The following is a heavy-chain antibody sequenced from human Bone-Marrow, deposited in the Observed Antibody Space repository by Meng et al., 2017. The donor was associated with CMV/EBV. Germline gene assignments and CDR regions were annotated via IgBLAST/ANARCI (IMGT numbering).Heavy chain of an antibody. J-gene: IGHJ3*02. CDR2: INSDGSST. V-gene: IGHV3-74*01. CDR3: ARAWSKYQLLWGTQLGMYDAFDI. D-gene: IGHD2-2*01. CDR1: W. Sequence: WMHWVRQAPGKGLVWVSRINSDGSSTSYADSVKGRFTISRDNAKNTLYLQMNSLRAEDTAVYYCARAWSKYQLLWGTQLGMYDAFDIWGQGTMVTVSS.